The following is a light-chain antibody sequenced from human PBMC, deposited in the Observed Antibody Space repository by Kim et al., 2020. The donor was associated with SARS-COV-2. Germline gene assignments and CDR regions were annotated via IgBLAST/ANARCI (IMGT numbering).Light chain of an antibody. Sequence: LSPGERATLSCRASQSVSSYLAWYQQKPGQAPRLLIYDASNTATGIPARFSGCGSGTDFTLTISSLEPEDFAVYYCQQRTNWPPFFGGGTKVDIK. CDR2: DAS. J-gene: IGKJ4*01. V-gene: IGKV3-11*01. CDR3: QQRTNWPPF. CDR1: QSVSSY.